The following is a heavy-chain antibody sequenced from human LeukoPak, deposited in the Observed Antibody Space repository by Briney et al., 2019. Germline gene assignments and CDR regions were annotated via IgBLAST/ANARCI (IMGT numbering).Heavy chain of an antibody. Sequence: SETLSLTCTVSGGSMSSSSYYWGWIRQPPGMGLEWIGSIYYSGSTYYNPSLKSRVTISVDTSKNQFSLKLSSVTAADTAVYYCARSRMEGYSGYDWGYWGQGTLVTVSS. CDR3: ARSRMEGYSGYDWGY. CDR2: IYYSGST. J-gene: IGHJ4*02. D-gene: IGHD5-12*01. CDR1: GGSMSSSSYY. V-gene: IGHV4-39*07.